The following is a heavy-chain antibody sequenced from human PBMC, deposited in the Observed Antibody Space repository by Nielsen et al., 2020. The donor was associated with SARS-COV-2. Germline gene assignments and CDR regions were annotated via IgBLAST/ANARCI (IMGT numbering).Heavy chain of an antibody. Sequence: GGSLRLSCAASGFTVSSNYMSWVRQAPGKGLEWVSVIYSFGTTYYADSVKGRFTVSRDNFKNMLFLQMNSLRAEDTGVYYCVRDNWGRMDVWGQGTTVTVSS. V-gene: IGHV3-66*01. D-gene: IGHD7-27*01. CDR2: IYSFGTT. CDR3: VRDNWGRMDV. CDR1: GFTVSSNY. J-gene: IGHJ6*02.